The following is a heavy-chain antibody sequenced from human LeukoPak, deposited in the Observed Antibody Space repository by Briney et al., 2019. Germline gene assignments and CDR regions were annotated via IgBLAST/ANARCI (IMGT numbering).Heavy chain of an antibody. V-gene: IGHV3-30*02. CDR3: AKVPSVAGHADYFDY. CDR2: IRSDGTNK. CDR1: GFTFDDFG. Sequence: PGGSLRLSCAASGFTFDDFGMHWVRQAPGKGLEWVALIRSDGTNKYYVDSVKGRFTISRDNSKNTLYLQMTSLRAEDTAVYYCAKVPSVAGHADYFDYWGQGTLVTVSS. J-gene: IGHJ4*02. D-gene: IGHD6-19*01.